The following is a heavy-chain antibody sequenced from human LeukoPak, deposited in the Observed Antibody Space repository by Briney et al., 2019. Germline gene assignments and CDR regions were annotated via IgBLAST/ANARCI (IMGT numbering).Heavy chain of an antibody. V-gene: IGHV5-51*01. CDR3: ARHLSDITSSPNY. CDR1: GYSFSSYW. D-gene: IGHD2-2*01. Sequence: KNGESLKISCKGSGYSFSSYWIAWVRQMPGKGLEWMGVIYPRDSRTTYSPSFQDQVTISTDKSIGTAYLQWTSLKASDTAMYYCARHLSDITSSPNYWGPGTLVTVSS. J-gene: IGHJ4*02. CDR2: IYPRDSRT.